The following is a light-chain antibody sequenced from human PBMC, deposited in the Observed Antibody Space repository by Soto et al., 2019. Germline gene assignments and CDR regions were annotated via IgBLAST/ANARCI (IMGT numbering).Light chain of an antibody. J-gene: IGKJ1*01. Sequence: EIVLTQSPGTLSLSPGERATLSCRASQSVSSSYLAWYQQKPGQAPRLLIYGASSRATGIPDRFSGSGSGTDFTLTISRLKPEDFAVYYCQQYRSSPRTFGQGTKVEIK. CDR3: QQYRSSPRT. V-gene: IGKV3-20*01. CDR1: QSVSSSY. CDR2: GAS.